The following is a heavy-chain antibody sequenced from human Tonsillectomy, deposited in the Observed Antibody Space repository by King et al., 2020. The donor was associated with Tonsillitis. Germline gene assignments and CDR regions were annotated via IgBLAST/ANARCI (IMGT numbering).Heavy chain of an antibody. Sequence: VQLVESGGGLVQPGRSLRLSCAASGFTFDDYAMHWVRQAPGKGLEWVSGISWNSGSIVYADSVKGRFTISRDNAKNSLYLQMNSLRAEDTALYYCAKDSTMTTLRRPEYWGQGTLVTVSS. J-gene: IGHJ4*02. D-gene: IGHD4-17*01. CDR3: AKDSTMTTLRRPEY. CDR1: GFTFDDYA. V-gene: IGHV3-9*01. CDR2: ISWNSGSI.